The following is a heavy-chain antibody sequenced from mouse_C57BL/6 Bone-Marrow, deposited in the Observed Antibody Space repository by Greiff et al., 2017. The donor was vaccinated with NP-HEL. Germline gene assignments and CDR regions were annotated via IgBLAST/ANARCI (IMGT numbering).Heavy chain of an antibody. D-gene: IGHD4-1*02. CDR2: IDPEDGEP. V-gene: IGHV14-2*01. CDR3: GPTGTEDYYAMDY. CDR1: GFNIKDYY. Sequence: VQLQQSGAELVKPGASVKLSCTASGFNIKDYYMHWVKQRTEQGLEWIGRIDPEDGEPKYAPKFQGKATITADTSSNTAYLQLSSLTSEDTAVYYCGPTGTEDYYAMDYWGQGTSVTVSS. J-gene: IGHJ4*01.